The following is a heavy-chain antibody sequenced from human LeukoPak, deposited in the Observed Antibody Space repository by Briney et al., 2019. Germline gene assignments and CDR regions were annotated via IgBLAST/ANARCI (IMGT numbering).Heavy chain of an antibody. V-gene: IGHV3-11*01. CDR1: RFIFSDYF. CDR3: ASSLRWGYQEA. Sequence: GGSLRLSCAAPRFIFSDYFMSWIRQAPGKGLEWVSYISSSGSSIYYADFVKGRFTISRDNAKNSLYLQMNSLRAEDTAVYYCASSLRWGYQEAWGQGTLVTVSS. D-gene: IGHD2-2*01. CDR2: ISSSGSSI. J-gene: IGHJ5*02.